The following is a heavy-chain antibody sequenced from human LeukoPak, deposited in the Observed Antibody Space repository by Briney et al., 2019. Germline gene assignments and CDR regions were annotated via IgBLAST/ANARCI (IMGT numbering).Heavy chain of an antibody. CDR1: GYSFTDYW. D-gene: IGHD2-2*01. V-gene: IGHV5-51*01. J-gene: IGHJ4*02. Sequence: GESLKISCKGSGYSFTDYWIGWVRQTPGKGLDWMGIVYPGDSDTRYSPSFQGQVTISADKSISTAYLQWSSLKASDTAIYYCVRHREVGSIFCPLDYWGQGTQVTVSS. CDR3: VRHREVGSIFCPLDY. CDR2: VYPGDSDT.